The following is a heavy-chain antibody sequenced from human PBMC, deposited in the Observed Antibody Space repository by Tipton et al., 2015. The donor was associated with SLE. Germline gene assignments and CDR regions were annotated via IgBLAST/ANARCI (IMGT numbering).Heavy chain of an antibody. J-gene: IGHJ6*02. CDR1: GGSHNSFY. V-gene: IGHV4-4*07. D-gene: IGHD3-3*02. CDR2: FHSSGIL. CDR3: ARTAVLAAIMMDV. Sequence: TLSLTCPVSGGSHNSFYWTPVRQPAGQGLEWRGHFHSSGILNYNPSLKSRVTMSGDTSKNQLSLKLNAVTAADTAVYYCARTAVLAAIMMDVWGQGTTVTISS.